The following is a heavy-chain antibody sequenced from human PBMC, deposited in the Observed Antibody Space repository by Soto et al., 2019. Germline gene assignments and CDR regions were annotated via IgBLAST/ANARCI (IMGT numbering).Heavy chain of an antibody. Sequence: QVQLQQWGAGLLKPSETLSLTCAVYGGSFSGYYWSWIRQPPGKGLEWIGEINHSGSTNYNPSLKSRVTVSLNTSKNPFSLNLSSVTAGDTAVYYCARGTIAARPSFDYWGQGTLVTVSS. V-gene: IGHV4-34*01. CDR3: ARGTIAARPSFDY. D-gene: IGHD6-6*01. J-gene: IGHJ4*02. CDR1: GGSFSGYY. CDR2: INHSGST.